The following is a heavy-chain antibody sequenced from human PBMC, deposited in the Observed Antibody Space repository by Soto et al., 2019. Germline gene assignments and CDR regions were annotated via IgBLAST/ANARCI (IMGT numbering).Heavy chain of an antibody. CDR3: ARQMDYGDYSGDHYYYGMDV. D-gene: IGHD4-17*01. CDR2: IYPGDSDT. V-gene: IGHV5-51*01. Sequence: PGESLKISCKGSGYSFTTHWIGWVRQMPGKGLEWMGIIYPGDSDTRYSPSFQGQVTISADKSISTAYLQWSSLKASDTAMYYCARQMDYGDYSGDHYYYGMDVWGQGTTVTVSS. J-gene: IGHJ6*02. CDR1: GYSFTTHW.